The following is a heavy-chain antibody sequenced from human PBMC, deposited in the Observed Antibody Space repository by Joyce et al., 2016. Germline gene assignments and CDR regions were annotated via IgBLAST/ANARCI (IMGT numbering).Heavy chain of an antibody. J-gene: IGHJ3*02. D-gene: IGHD2-2*01. Sequence: PGESLRISCKGSGYSFTSYWISWVRQMPGKGLEWMGRIDPSDSYTNYSPSFQGHVTISADKSISTAYLQWSSLKASDTAMYYCAGVYCSSTSCFTGDAFDIWGQGTMVTVFS. CDR2: IDPSDSYT. CDR3: AGVYCSSTSCFTGDAFDI. V-gene: IGHV5-10-1*01. CDR1: GYSFTSYW.